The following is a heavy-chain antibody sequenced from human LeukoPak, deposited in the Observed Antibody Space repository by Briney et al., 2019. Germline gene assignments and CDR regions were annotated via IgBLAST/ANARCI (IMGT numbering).Heavy chain of an antibody. Sequence: GPSVKVSCRASGYTFTNYGISWVRQAPGQGLEWMGWISAYSGYTHYAQKIQGRVTVTTEASTSTAYMELRSLTSYDTAVYYCARDAVSTTTAGGIDYWGQGTLVTVSS. J-gene: IGHJ4*02. CDR2: ISAYSGYT. V-gene: IGHV1-18*01. CDR3: ARDAVSTTTAGGIDY. CDR1: GYTFTNYG. D-gene: IGHD5/OR15-5a*01.